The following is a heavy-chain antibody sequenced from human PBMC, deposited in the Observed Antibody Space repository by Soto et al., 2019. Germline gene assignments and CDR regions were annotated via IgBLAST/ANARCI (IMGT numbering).Heavy chain of an antibody. CDR1: GDTFTTYD. D-gene: IGHD3-10*01. J-gene: IGHJ4*02. CDR2: INPNSGNI. Sequence: ASVKVSCKASGDTFTTYDINWVRQATGHGLEWMGWINPNSGNIGYAQRFQGRVTMTRDTAFRTAYMEVSSLRSDDTAVYYCASGRASGSYYLLDYWGQGTLVTASS. V-gene: IGHV1-8*01. CDR3: ASGRASGSYYLLDY.